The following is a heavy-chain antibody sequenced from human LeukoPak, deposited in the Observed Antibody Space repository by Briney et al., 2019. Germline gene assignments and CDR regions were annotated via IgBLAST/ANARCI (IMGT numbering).Heavy chain of an antibody. CDR1: GFTFSSYA. CDR3: AKDGYGGNYPNYFDY. V-gene: IGHV3-23*01. Sequence: GVLRLSCAASGFTFSSYAMSWVRQAPGKGLEWVSAISGSGSSTYYADSVKGRFTISRDNSKNTLYLQKNSLRAEDTAVYYCAKDGYGGNYPNYFDYWGQGTLVTVSS. J-gene: IGHJ4*02. D-gene: IGHD4-23*01. CDR2: ISGSGSST.